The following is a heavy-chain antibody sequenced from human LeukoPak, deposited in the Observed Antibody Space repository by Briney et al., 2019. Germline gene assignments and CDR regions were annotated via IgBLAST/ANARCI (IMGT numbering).Heavy chain of an antibody. Sequence: SGTLSLTCAVYGWSFSGYYWSWIRQPPGKGLEWIGEINHSGSTNYNPSLKSRVTISVDTSKNQFSLKLSSVAAADTAVYYCARSFHFDSSGYYYAYWGQGTRVTVSS. CDR1: GWSFSGYY. V-gene: IGHV4-34*01. CDR3: ARSFHFDSSGYYYAY. J-gene: IGHJ4*02. D-gene: IGHD3-22*01. CDR2: INHSGST.